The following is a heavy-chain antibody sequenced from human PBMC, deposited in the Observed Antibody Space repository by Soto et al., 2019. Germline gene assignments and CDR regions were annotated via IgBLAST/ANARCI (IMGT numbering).Heavy chain of an antibody. J-gene: IGHJ5*02. CDR1: GYTLTELS. V-gene: IGHV1-24*01. CDR2: FDPEDGET. Sequence: ASVKVSCKVSGYTLTELSMHWVRQAPGKGLEWMGGFDPEDGETIYAQKFQGRVTMTEDTSTDTAYMELSSLRSEDTAVYYCATLRNDFWSGTNNWFDPRGQGNLVTVYS. CDR3: ATLRNDFWSGTNNWFDP. D-gene: IGHD3-3*01.